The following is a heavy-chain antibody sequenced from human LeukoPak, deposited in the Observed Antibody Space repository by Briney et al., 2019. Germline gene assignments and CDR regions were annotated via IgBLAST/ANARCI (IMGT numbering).Heavy chain of an antibody. CDR3: ARRGIGDYGANGAYFDY. V-gene: IGHV3-30-3*01. CDR2: ISYDGSNK. Sequence: GGSLRLSCAASGFTFSSYAMHWVRQAPGKGLEWVAVISYDGSNKYYADSVKGRFTISRDNSKNTLYLQMNSLRAEDTAVYYCARRGIGDYGANGAYFDYWGQGTLVTVSS. D-gene: IGHD4-17*01. CDR1: GFTFSSYA. J-gene: IGHJ4*02.